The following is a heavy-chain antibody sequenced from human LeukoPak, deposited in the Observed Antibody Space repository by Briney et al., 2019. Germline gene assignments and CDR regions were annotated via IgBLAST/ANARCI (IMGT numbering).Heavy chain of an antibody. D-gene: IGHD3-22*01. J-gene: IGHJ4*02. Sequence: GGSLRLSCAASGFTFSSYAMSWVRQAPGKGLEWVSLISSGGSTYYADSVKGRFTISRDNSKNTLYLQMNSLRVEDTAVFYCARSDDYYDSTGYYSFDYWGQGTLVTVSS. V-gene: IGHV3-66*01. CDR2: ISSGGST. CDR3: ARSDDYYDSTGYYSFDY. CDR1: GFTFSSYA.